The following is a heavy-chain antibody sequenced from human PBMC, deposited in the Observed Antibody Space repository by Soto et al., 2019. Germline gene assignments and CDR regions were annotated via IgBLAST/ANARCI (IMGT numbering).Heavy chain of an antibody. CDR2: INHSGST. CDR3: ARGRTYYDFWSGYEGGVNWFDP. J-gene: IGHJ5*02. Sequence: SETLSLTCAVYGGSFSGYYWSWIRQPPGKGLEWIGEINHSGSTNYNPSLKSRVTISVDTSKNQFSLKLSSVTAADTAVYYCARGRTYYDFWSGYEGGVNWFDPWGQGTLVTVSS. CDR1: GGSFSGYY. D-gene: IGHD3-3*01. V-gene: IGHV4-34*01.